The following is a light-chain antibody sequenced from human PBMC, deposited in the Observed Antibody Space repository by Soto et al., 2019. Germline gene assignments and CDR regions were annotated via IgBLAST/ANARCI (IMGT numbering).Light chain of an antibody. CDR2: EVT. CDR3: SSYASAIAFI. CDR1: SSDIGAYNY. V-gene: IGLV2-14*01. J-gene: IGLJ1*01. Sequence: QSALTQPASVSGSPGQSITISCTGTSSDIGAYNYVSWYQQHPGKAPKLMFYEVTNRPSGISNRFSGSRSGNTASLTISGLQAEDEADYYCSSYASAIAFIFGTGTKLTVL.